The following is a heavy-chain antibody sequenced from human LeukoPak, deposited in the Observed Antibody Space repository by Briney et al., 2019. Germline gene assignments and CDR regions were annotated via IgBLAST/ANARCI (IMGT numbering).Heavy chain of an antibody. CDR3: ARDPSVKGY. D-gene: IGHD3-10*01. Sequence: GGSLRLSCAASGFTVSSSYMYWVRQAPGKGLEWVSFFYGGDSTYYAESVRGRFTISRDNSKNTLYLLMNSLIPEDTAVYYCARDPSVKGYWGQGTLVTVSS. V-gene: IGHV3-53*01. CDR2: FYGGDST. CDR1: GFTVSSSY. J-gene: IGHJ4*02.